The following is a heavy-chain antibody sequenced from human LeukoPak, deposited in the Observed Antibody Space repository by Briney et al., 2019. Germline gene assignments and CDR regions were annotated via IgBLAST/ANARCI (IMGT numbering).Heavy chain of an antibody. D-gene: IGHD2-21*02. J-gene: IGHJ6*02. CDR3: ARGGDLYYYYGMDV. CDR1: GYTFTGYY. CDR2: ISAYNGNT. V-gene: IGHV1-18*04. Sequence: GASVKVSCKASGYTFTGYYMHWVRQAPGQGLEWMGWISAYNGNTNYAQKLQGRVTMTTDTSTSTAYMELRSLRSDDTAVYYCARGGDLYYYYGMDVWGQGTTVTVSS.